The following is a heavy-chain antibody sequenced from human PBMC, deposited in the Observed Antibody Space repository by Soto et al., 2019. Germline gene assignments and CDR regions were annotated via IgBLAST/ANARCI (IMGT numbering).Heavy chain of an antibody. CDR2: IIPTIGTT. CDR1: GDTFTIFA. CDR3: AGDLGSGYDPGDY. Sequence: QVQLVQSGAEVKKPGSSVKVSCKASGDTFTIFAISWVRQAPGQGLEWMGGIIPTIGTTNYAQRFQGRITITGVESTGTAYMELSSLKSEVTAVYGSAGDLGSGYDPGDYWGQGTLVTVSS. D-gene: IGHD5-12*01. V-gene: IGHV1-69*12. J-gene: IGHJ4*02.